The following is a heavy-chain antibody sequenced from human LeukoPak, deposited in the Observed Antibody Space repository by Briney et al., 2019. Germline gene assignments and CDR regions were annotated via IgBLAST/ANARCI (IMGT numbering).Heavy chain of an antibody. Sequence: RGSPRLSRSASGFTLCSFAMHSGGQAAGKGLEYVSAIRSNGGSTYYAHTVKGRFTISRDNSKDTLYLQMDSLRAEDTAVYFCAKDRRFSGNLLHVFEYWGQGTLVTVSS. CDR1: GFTLCSFA. V-gene: IGHV3-64*04. J-gene: IGHJ4*02. CDR2: IRSNGGST. D-gene: IGHD1-26*01. CDR3: AKDRRFSGNLLHVFEY.